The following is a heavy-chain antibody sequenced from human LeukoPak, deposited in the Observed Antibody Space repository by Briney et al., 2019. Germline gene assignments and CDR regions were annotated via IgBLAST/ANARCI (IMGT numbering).Heavy chain of an antibody. CDR1: GESFSGYY. D-gene: IGHD2-15*01. Sequence: PSETLSLTCGVSGESFSGYYWTWVRQLPGKGLEWIGEINDSGSTHYTPSLQSRVTISVDTSKNQFSLELHSVTAADTAVYYCARTLEYCGGGSCYSRWNWFDPWGQGTLVTVSS. CDR2: INDSGST. CDR3: ARTLEYCGGGSCYSRWNWFDP. V-gene: IGHV4-34*01. J-gene: IGHJ5*02.